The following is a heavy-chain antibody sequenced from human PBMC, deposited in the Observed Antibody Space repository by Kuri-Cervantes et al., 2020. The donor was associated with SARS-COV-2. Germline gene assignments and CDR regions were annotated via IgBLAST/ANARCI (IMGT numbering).Heavy chain of an antibody. J-gene: IGHJ5*02. D-gene: IGHD2-2*01. Sequence: SQTLSLTCAISGPSIIDGYYWAWIRQPPGRGLEWIVSLYRSGAAYYNPSLKSRVTISVDTSKNQFSLKLSSVTAADTAVYYCARPLGYCSSTSCPGWFDPWGQGTLVTVSS. CDR3: ARPLGYCSSTSCPGWFDP. V-gene: IGHV4-38-2*01. CDR2: LYRSGAA. CDR1: GPSIIDGYY.